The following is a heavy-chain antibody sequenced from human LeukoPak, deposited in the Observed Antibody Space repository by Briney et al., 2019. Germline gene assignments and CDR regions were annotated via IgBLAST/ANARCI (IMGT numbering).Heavy chain of an antibody. Sequence: GGSLRLSCAASGFTFSSYAMSWLRQAPGKGLEWVSAISGSGGSTYYADSVKGRFAISRDNSKNTLYLQMNSLRAEDTAVYYCAKDELTYYDFWSGYIDAFDIWGQGTMVTVSS. CDR2: ISGSGGST. CDR1: GFTFSSYA. V-gene: IGHV3-23*01. D-gene: IGHD3-3*01. J-gene: IGHJ3*02. CDR3: AKDELTYYDFWSGYIDAFDI.